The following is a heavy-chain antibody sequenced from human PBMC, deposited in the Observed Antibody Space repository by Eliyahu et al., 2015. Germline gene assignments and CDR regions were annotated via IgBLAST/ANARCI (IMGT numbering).Heavy chain of an antibody. D-gene: IGHD3-16*01. CDR1: GGSFSDYY. V-gene: IGHV4-34*02. J-gene: IGHJ4*02. CDR3: ARGRGIRKISAPFDY. CDR2: INHSGSS. Sequence: QVQLQQWGAGLLKPSETLSRTCAVYGGSFSDYYWSWIRQPPGKGLEWIGEINHSGSSNYNPSLKSRVTMSVDTSKNQFSLKLTSVTAADTAIYYCARGRGIRKISAPFDYWGQGTLVTVSS.